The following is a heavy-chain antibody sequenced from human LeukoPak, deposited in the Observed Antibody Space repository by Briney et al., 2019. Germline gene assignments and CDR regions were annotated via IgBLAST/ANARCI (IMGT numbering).Heavy chain of an antibody. J-gene: IGHJ4*02. CDR2: IYYSGST. CDR3: ARRRDHYYFDY. Sequence: PSETLSLTCTVSGGSISSYYWSWIRQPPGKGLEWIGYIYYSGSTNYNPSLKSRVTISVDTSKNQFSLKLSSVTAADTAVYYCARRRDHYYFDYWGQGTLVTVSS. V-gene: IGHV4-59*12. CDR1: GGSISSYY.